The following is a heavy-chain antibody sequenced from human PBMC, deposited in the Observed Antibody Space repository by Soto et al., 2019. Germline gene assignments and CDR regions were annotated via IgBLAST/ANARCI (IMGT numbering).Heavy chain of an antibody. CDR1: GFTFSSYS. V-gene: IGHV3-48*01. Sequence: GGSLRLSCAASGFTFSSYSMNWVRQAPGKGLEWVSYISSSSSTIYYADSVKGRFTISRDNAKNSLYLQMNSLRAEDTAVYYCANLWFGELLLVESNYMDVWGKGTTVTVSS. CDR2: ISSSSSTI. J-gene: IGHJ6*03. CDR3: ANLWFGELLLVESNYMDV. D-gene: IGHD3-10*01.